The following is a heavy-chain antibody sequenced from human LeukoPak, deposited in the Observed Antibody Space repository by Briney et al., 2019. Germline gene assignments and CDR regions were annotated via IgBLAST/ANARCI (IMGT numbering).Heavy chain of an antibody. D-gene: IGHD4-17*01. CDR3: ARAHGYYYGMDV. Sequence: PGGSLRLSCAASGFTFSTYAMSWVRQAPGKGLEWVSVIYSGGSTYYADSVKGRFTISRDNSKNTLYLQMNSLRAEDTAVYYCARAHGYYYGMDVWGQGTTVTVSS. CDR1: GFTFSTYA. V-gene: IGHV3-66*01. J-gene: IGHJ6*02. CDR2: IYSGGST.